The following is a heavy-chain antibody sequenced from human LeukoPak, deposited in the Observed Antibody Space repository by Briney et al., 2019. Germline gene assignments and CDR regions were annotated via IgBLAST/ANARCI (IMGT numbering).Heavy chain of an antibody. J-gene: IGHJ4*02. CDR2: LTGSGIST. Sequence: GGSLRLSCAASEFTFSNYAMSWVRQAPGKGLEWVSTLTGSGISTYYADSVKGRFTISRDTSKNTLYLQMNSLRAEDTAVYYCAKDPLVVDWGQGTLVTVSS. V-gene: IGHV3-23*01. CDR3: AKDPLVVD. D-gene: IGHD3-22*01. CDR1: EFTFSNYA.